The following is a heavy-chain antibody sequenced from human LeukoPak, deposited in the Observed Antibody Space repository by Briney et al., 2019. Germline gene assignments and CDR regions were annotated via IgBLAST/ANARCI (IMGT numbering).Heavy chain of an antibody. Sequence: TSETLSLTCAVYGGSFSGYYWSWIRQPPGKGLEWIGEINHSGSTNYNPSLKSRVTISVDTSKNQFSLKLSPVTAADTAVYYCARGLTGVYYDYVWGSYRTYYFDYWGQGTLVTVSS. CDR3: ARGLTGVYYDYVWGSYRTYYFDY. CDR2: INHSGST. D-gene: IGHD3-16*02. V-gene: IGHV4-34*01. CDR1: GGSFSGYY. J-gene: IGHJ4*02.